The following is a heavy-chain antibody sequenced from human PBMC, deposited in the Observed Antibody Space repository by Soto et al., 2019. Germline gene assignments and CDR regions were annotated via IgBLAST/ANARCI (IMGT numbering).Heavy chain of an antibody. CDR1: GGSINNHY. V-gene: IGHV4-59*11. D-gene: IGHD1-20*01. J-gene: IGHJ3*02. CDR3: AREPFINWKGNAFDI. CDR2: IYYSGST. Sequence: SETLSLTCTVSGGSINNHYWSWIRQPPGKGLEWIGYIYYSGSTYYNPSLKSRVTISVDTSKNQFSLKLSSVTAADTAVYYCAREPFINWKGNAFDIWGQGTMVTVSS.